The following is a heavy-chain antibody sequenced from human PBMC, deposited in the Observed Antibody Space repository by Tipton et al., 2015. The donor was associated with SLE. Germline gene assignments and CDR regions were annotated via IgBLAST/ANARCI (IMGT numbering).Heavy chain of an antibody. J-gene: IGHJ6*03. CDR1: GGSFSDYY. Sequence: TLSLTCSVYGGSFSDYYWTWIRQPPGKGLEWIGAINHSGSTSYNPFLRSPVSISLGKSDNQFSLNLSSVTVADTAVYYCARSPGNYYFYMDVWGRGTTVTVSS. CDR2: INHSGST. V-gene: IGHV4-34*09. CDR3: ARSPGNYYFYMDV.